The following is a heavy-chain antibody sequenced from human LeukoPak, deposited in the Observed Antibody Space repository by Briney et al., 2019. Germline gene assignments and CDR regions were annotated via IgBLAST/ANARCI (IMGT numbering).Heavy chain of an antibody. D-gene: IGHD3-10*01. J-gene: IGHJ1*01. CDR3: VQDFGDWIRISRGVDS. V-gene: IGHV3-23*05. CDR2: ISERLKT. CDR1: GFTFSDWS. Sequence: GGSLRLSCAASGFTFSDWSMSWVRQTPGKGLEWVSAISERLKTYYTDSVNGRFTISRDNSKSILYLQMNSLRDEDTAVYYCVQDFGDWIRISRGVDSWGQGALVTVSS.